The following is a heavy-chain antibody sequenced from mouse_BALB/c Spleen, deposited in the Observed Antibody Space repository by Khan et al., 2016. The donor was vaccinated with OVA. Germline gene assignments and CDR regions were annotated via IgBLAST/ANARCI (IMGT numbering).Heavy chain of an antibody. CDR3: ARDGSRYNYAMDY. J-gene: IGHJ4*01. V-gene: IGHV3-2*02. CDR1: GYSITSDYA. CDR2: ISYSGST. D-gene: IGHD2-3*01. Sequence: EVQLQESGPGLVKPSQSLSLTCTVTGYSITSDYAWNWIRQFPGNKLEWMGYISYSGSTSYNPSLKSRISITRDTSKNQFFLQLNSVTTEDTATYYCARDGSRYNYAMDYWGQGTAVTVSS.